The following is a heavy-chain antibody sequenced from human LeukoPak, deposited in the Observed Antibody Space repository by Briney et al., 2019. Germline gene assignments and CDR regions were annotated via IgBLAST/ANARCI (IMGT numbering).Heavy chain of an antibody. J-gene: IGHJ3*02. Sequence: SETLSLTCTVSGGSISSGGYYWSWIRQPPGKGLEWIGYIYHSGSTYYNPSLKSRVTISVDTSKNQFSLKLSSVTAADTAVYYCARLLDYYDSSGYEEDAFDIWGQGTMVTVSS. D-gene: IGHD3-22*01. CDR2: IYHSGST. CDR1: GGSISSGGYY. V-gene: IGHV4-30-2*02. CDR3: ARLLDYYDSSGYEEDAFDI.